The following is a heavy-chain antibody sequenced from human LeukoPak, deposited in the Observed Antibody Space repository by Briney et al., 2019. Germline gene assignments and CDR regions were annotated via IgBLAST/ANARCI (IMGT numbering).Heavy chain of an antibody. CDR2: IGTSSTTI. CDR3: ARDNSLERRLGAFDI. CDR1: GFTFSSYT. J-gene: IGHJ3*02. Sequence: PGGSLRLSCAASGFTFSSYTMNWVRQPPGKGLEWVSNIGTSSTTIYYADSVKGRFTISRDNAKNSLYLQMNSLRAEDTAVYYCARDNSLERRLGAFDIWGQGTMVTVSS. V-gene: IGHV3-48*01. D-gene: IGHD1-1*01.